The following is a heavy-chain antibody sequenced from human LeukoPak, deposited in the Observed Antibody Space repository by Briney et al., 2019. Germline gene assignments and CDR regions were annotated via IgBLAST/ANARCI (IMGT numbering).Heavy chain of an antibody. CDR3: ARTGSGSYYDHDCCAFDI. J-gene: IGHJ3*02. CDR2: ISAYNGNT. Sequence: GASVKVSCKASGGTFSSYAISWVRQAPGQGLEWMGWISAYNGNTNYAQKLQGRVTMTTDTSTSTAYMELRSLRSDDTAVYYCARTGSGSYYDHDCCAFDIWGQGTMVTVSS. V-gene: IGHV1-18*01. CDR1: GGTFSSYA. D-gene: IGHD3-10*01.